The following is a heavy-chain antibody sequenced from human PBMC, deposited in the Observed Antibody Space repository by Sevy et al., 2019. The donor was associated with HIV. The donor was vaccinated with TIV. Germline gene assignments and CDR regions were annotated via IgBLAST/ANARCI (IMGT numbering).Heavy chain of an antibody. V-gene: IGHV4-31*03. D-gene: IGHD1-26*01. J-gene: IGHJ3*02. CDR3: ARATNLNAFDT. Sequence: SETLSLTCIVSGGSISSGGYFWNWIRQHPGKGLEWIGFTSSSGSTSYNPSLKSRVTISVDTSKNQFSLRLSSVTAAYTAVFYCARATNLNAFDTWGQGTMVTVSS. CDR2: TSSSGST. CDR1: GGSISSGGYF.